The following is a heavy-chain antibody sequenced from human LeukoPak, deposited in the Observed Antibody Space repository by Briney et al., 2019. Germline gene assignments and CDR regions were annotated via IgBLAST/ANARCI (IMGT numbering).Heavy chain of an antibody. CDR3: AREDPPVWWLVYMHVGACWFDP. V-gene: IGHV4-34*01. CDR2: INHSGST. J-gene: IGHJ5*02. CDR1: GGSFSGYY. Sequence: PSETLSLTCAVYGGSFSGYYWSWIRQPPGKGLEWIGEINHSGSTNYNPSLKSRVTISVDTSKNQFSLKLSSVTAADTAVYYCAREDPPVWWLVYMHVGACWFDPWGQGTLVTVSS. D-gene: IGHD6-19*01.